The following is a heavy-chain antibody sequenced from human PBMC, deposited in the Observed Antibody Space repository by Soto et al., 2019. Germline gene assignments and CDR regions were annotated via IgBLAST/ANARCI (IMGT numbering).Heavy chain of an antibody. J-gene: IGHJ4*02. CDR3: ARLGYGYGADDSDS. CDR2: IYDSGST. CDR1: GGFISRSNYY. V-gene: IGHV4-39*01. Sequence: SETLSLTCNVSGGFISRSNYYWGWIRQPPGKGLEWIGNIYDSGSTYYNPSLRSRVTISVDTSKNQFSLKLSSVTAADTAFYYCARLGYGYGADDSDSRGQGTLVTVSS. D-gene: IGHD5-18*01.